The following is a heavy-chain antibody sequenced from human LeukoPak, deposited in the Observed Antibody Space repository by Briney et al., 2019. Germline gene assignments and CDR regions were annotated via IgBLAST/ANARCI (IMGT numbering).Heavy chain of an antibody. CDR3: ARYHGGFDI. CDR2: IYYSGNT. Sequence: PSQTLSLTCTVSGGSISSGGYYWSWIRQPPGKGLEWIGYIYYSGNTYYNPSLKSRISISVDTSKKQFSLKLSSVTAADTAVYYCARYHGGFDIWGQGTMVTVSS. CDR1: GGSISSGGYY. V-gene: IGHV4-30-4*08. D-gene: IGHD4-23*01. J-gene: IGHJ3*02.